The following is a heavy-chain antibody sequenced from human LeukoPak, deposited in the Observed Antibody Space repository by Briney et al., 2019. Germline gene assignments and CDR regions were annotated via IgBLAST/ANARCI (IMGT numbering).Heavy chain of an antibody. D-gene: IGHD1-26*01. Sequence: PGGSLRLSCAASGFTFSSYSMNWVRQAPGKGLEWIGEINHSGSTNYNPSLKSRVTISVDTSKNQFSLKLSSVTAADTAVYYCASRAELPRHSRFDYWGQGTLVTVSS. V-gene: IGHV4-34*01. CDR1: GFTFSSYS. J-gene: IGHJ4*02. CDR3: ASRAELPRHSRFDY. CDR2: INHSGST.